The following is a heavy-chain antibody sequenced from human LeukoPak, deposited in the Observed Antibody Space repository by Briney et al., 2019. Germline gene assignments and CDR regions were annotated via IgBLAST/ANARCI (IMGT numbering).Heavy chain of an antibody. CDR3: AGRYDSSGYYYYYYGMDV. Sequence: GGSLRLSCAASGSTFSSYAMHWVRQAPGKGLEWVAVISYDGSNKYYADSVKGRFTISRDNSKNTLYLQMNSLRAEDTAVYYCAGRYDSSGYYYYYYGMDVWGQGTTVTVSS. V-gene: IGHV3-30-3*01. D-gene: IGHD3-22*01. CDR1: GSTFSSYA. CDR2: ISYDGSNK. J-gene: IGHJ6*02.